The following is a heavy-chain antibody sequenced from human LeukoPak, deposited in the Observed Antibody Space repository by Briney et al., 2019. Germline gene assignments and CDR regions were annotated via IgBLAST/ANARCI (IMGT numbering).Heavy chain of an antibody. CDR1: GFTFGTYG. J-gene: IGHJ5*02. D-gene: IGHD3-10*01. Sequence: PGRSLRLSCAASGFTFGTYGMHWVRQAPGKGLEWVALISYDGSYRNYADSVKGRFSISRDTSRNTLFLQMNGLRTEDTAVYYCAKDFGAYRGSGGPYVDTWGQGTLVTVSS. V-gene: IGHV3-30*18. CDR3: AKDFGAYRGSGGPYVDT. CDR2: ISYDGSYR.